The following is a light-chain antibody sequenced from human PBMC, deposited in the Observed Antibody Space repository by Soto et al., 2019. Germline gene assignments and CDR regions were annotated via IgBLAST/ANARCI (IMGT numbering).Light chain of an antibody. CDR2: DAS. Sequence: EIVLTQSPATLSLSPGERATLSCRASQSVSSYLAWYQQKPGQAPRLLIYDASNRATGIPARFSGSGSGTDFTLPISSLEPEDFAVYYCQQRSSWPPWTFGQGNKVEIK. V-gene: IGKV3-11*01. CDR3: QQRSSWPPWT. CDR1: QSVSSY. J-gene: IGKJ1*01.